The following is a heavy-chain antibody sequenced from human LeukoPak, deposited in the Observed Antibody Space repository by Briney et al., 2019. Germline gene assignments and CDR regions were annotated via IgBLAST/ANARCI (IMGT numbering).Heavy chain of an antibody. V-gene: IGHV1-24*01. J-gene: IGHJ5*02. Sequence: ASVKVSCKVSGYTLTELSMHWVRQAPGKGLEWMGGFDPEDGETIYAQKFQGRVTMTEDTSTDTAYMELSSLRSEDTAVYYCATGRYSSPSLNWFDPWGQGTRVPVSS. CDR3: ATGRYSSPSLNWFDP. CDR1: GYTLTELS. CDR2: FDPEDGET. D-gene: IGHD6-6*01.